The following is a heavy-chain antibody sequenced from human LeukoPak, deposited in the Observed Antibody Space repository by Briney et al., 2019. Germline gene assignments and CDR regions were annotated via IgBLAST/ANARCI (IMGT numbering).Heavy chain of an antibody. V-gene: IGHV3-30*01. Sequence: GRSLRLSCAASGFQFRTYAMHWVRQAPGKGLEWLAIISYGGSSEYYADSVKGRFTVSRDNSEDTLSLQMNSLRPEDTAVYFCARGYYLGSGSFDYWGQGTLVTASS. CDR3: ARGYYLGSGSFDY. CDR1: GFQFRTYA. J-gene: IGHJ4*02. D-gene: IGHD3-10*01. CDR2: ISYGGSSE.